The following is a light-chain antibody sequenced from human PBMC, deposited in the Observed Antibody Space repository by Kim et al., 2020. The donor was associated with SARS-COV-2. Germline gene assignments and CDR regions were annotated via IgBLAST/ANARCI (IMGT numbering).Light chain of an antibody. J-gene: IGKJ1*01. CDR3: QQYASLPRT. Sequence: EIVLTQSPGTLSLSPGERATLSCRASQSVSSNYLAWYRQKPGQAPRLLIHDTSTRATGITDRFSGSGSGTDFTLTISRLEPEDCAVYYCQQYASLPRTFGQGTKVDIK. CDR1: QSVSSNY. CDR2: DTS. V-gene: IGKV3-20*01.